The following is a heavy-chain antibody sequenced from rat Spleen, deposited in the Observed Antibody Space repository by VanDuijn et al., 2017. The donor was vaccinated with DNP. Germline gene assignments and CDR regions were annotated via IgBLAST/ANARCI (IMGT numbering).Heavy chain of an antibody. Sequence: VQLQESGPGLVKPSQSLSLTCSVTGYSITSNYWGWIRKFPGNKMEWIGHISYSGTTTYSPSLKSRISITRDTSKNQFFLQLNSVTTEDTATYYCARGLLRWRRGFAPWGQGTLVTVSS. V-gene: IGHV3-1*01. CDR2: ISYSGTT. CDR3: ARGLLRWRRGFAP. D-gene: IGHD1-11*01. J-gene: IGHJ3*01. CDR1: GYSITSNY.